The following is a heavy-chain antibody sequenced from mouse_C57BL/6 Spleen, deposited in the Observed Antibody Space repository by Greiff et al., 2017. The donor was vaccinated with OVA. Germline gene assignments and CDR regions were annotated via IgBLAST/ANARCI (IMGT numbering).Heavy chain of an antibody. V-gene: IGHV1-64*01. Sequence: QVQLQQPGAELVKPGASVKLSCKASGYTFTSYWMHWVKQRPGQGLEWIGMIHPNSGSTNYNEKFKSKATLTVDKSSSTAYMQLSSLTSDDSAVYFCAIRGYYGSSYGYFDVWGTGTTFTVSS. J-gene: IGHJ1*03. CDR2: IHPNSGST. CDR3: AIRGYYGSSYGYFDV. D-gene: IGHD1-1*01. CDR1: GYTFTSYW.